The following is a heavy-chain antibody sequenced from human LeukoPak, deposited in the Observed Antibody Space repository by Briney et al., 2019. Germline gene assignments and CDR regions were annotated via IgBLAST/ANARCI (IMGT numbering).Heavy chain of an antibody. CDR3: ARVSTTVLRHYFDY. CDR1: GGSISSGGYS. CDR2: IYYSGST. V-gene: IGHV4-30-4*07. Sequence: SSQTLSLTCAVSGGSISSGGYSWSWIRQPPGKGLEWIGYIYYSGSTYKNASLKSRVTISIDTSKNHFSLKLSSVTAADTAVYYRARVSTTVLRHYFDYWGQGTLVTVSS. J-gene: IGHJ4*02. D-gene: IGHD1-1*01.